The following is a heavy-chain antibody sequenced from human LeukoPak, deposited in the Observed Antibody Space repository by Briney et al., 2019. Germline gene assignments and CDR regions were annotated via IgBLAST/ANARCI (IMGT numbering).Heavy chain of an antibody. V-gene: IGHV3-30*18. CDR1: GFTFSSYG. Sequence: QPGRSLRLSCAASGFTFSSYGMHWVRQAPGKGLEWVAVISYDGSNKYYADSVKGRFTISRDNSKNTLYLQMNSLRAEDTAVYYCSKDQEGYFDYWGQGTLVTVSS. CDR3: SKDQEGYFDY. CDR2: ISYDGSNK. J-gene: IGHJ4*02.